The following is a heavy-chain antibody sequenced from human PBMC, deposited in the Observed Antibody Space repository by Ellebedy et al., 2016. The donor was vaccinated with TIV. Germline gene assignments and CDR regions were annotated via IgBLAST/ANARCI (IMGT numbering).Heavy chain of an antibody. Sequence: GESLKISCAVSGFTFSDYAMSWVRRTPGRGLERVSGISNSGVSTYYADSVKGRFHISRDDSMDTVYLQLNNLTAEDTATYFCVKDTAPYFGVFDDWGRGALVTVSS. CDR2: ISNSGVST. CDR3: VKDTAPYFGVFDD. D-gene: IGHD2-21*01. J-gene: IGHJ4*02. V-gene: IGHV3-23*01. CDR1: GFTFSDYA.